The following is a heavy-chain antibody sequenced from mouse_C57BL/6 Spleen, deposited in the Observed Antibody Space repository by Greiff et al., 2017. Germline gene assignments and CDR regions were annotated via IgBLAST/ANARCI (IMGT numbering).Heavy chain of an antibody. V-gene: IGHV5-4*01. D-gene: IGHD2-1*01. Sequence: EVQVVESGGGLVKPGGSLKLSCAASGFTFSSYAMSWVRQTPEKRLEWVATISDGGSYTYYPDNVKGRFTISRDNAKNNLYLQMSHLKSEDTAMYYCAREGGNYVGFDYWGQGTTLTVSS. CDR3: AREGGNYVGFDY. CDR2: ISDGGSYT. J-gene: IGHJ2*01. CDR1: GFTFSSYA.